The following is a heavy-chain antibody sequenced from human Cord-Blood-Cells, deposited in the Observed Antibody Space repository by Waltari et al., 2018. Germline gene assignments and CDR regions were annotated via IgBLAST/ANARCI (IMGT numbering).Heavy chain of an antibody. CDR3: ADLGHYYGMDV. V-gene: IGHV3-72*01. CDR1: GFTFSDHY. CDR2: TRNKANSYTT. J-gene: IGHJ6*02. Sequence: SLRLSCAASGFTFSDHYMDWVRQAPGKGLEWVGRTRNKANSYTTEYAASVKGRFTISRDDSKNSLYLQMNSLKTEDTAVYYCADLGHYYGMDVWGQGTTVTVSS.